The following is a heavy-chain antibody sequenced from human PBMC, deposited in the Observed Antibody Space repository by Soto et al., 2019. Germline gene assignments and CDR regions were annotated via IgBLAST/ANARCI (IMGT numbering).Heavy chain of an antibody. D-gene: IGHD1-1*01. J-gene: IGHJ5*02. Sequence: SETLSLTCTVSGASISGFYWSWIRKSAGKGLERIGRIYATGTTDYNPSLKSRVMMSVDTSKKQFSLKLRSVTAADTAVYYCVRDGTKTLRDWFDPWGQGISVTGAS. CDR3: VRDGTKTLRDWFDP. CDR2: IYATGTT. CDR1: GASISGFY. V-gene: IGHV4-4*07.